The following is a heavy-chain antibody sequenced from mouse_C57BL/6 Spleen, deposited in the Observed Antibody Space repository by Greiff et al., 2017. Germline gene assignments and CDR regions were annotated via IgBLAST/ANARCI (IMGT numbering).Heavy chain of an antibody. J-gene: IGHJ4*01. CDR1: GYTFTSYW. CDR3: ALYSNYYAMDY. V-gene: IGHV1-52*01. D-gene: IGHD2-5*01. Sequence: QVQLKQPGAELVRPGSSVKLSCKASGYTFTSYWMHWVKQRPIQGLEWIGNIDPSDSETHYNQKFKDKATLTVDKSSSTAYMQLSSLTSEDSAVYYCALYSNYYAMDYWGQGTSVTVSS. CDR2: IDPSDSET.